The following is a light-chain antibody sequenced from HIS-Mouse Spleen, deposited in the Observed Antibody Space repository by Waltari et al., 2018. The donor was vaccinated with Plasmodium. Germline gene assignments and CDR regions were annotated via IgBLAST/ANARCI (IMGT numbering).Light chain of an antibody. J-gene: IGLJ3*02. CDR2: DNN. Sequence: QSVLTQPPSVSAAPGQKVTISCSGSSSNIGNNYVSWYQQPPGTAPKLLIYDNNKRPSGFPDRFSGSKSGTSATLGITGLQSGDEAEYYGGTWDSSLSAGVFGGGTKLTVL. V-gene: IGLV1-51*01. CDR1: SSNIGNNY. CDR3: GTWDSSLSAGV.